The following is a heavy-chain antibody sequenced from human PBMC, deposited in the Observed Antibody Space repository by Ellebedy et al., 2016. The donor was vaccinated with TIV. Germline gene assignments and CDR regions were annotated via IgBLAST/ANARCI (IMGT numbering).Heavy chain of an antibody. V-gene: IGHV1-18*01. D-gene: IGHD2-8*01. CDR1: GYTFNNYD. CDR3: AKTHGYYHYMDV. CDR2: ISVYNGNT. J-gene: IGHJ6*03. Sequence: ASVKVSXXASGYTFNNYDVNWVRQAPGQGLEWLGWISVYNGNTDYAQKFQDRVSITTDIPTNTAYMELRSLRSDDAAVYYCAKTHGYYHYMDVWGTGTTVTVS.